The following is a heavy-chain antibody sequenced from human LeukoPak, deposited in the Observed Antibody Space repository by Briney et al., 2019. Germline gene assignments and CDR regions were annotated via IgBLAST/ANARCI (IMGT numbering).Heavy chain of an antibody. CDR2: INHSGST. Sequence: SETLSLTCAVYGGSFSGYYWSWIRQPPGKGLEWTGEINHSGSTNYNPSLKSRVTISVDTSKNQFSLKLSSVTAADTAVYYCATTVGYCSGGSCYGWFDPWGQGTLVTVSS. J-gene: IGHJ5*02. D-gene: IGHD2-15*01. CDR1: GGSFSGYY. CDR3: ATTVGYCSGGSCYGWFDP. V-gene: IGHV4-34*01.